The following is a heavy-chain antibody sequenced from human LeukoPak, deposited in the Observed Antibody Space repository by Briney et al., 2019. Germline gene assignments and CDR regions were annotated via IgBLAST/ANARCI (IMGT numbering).Heavy chain of an antibody. CDR2: ISYDGSNK. Sequence: VISYDGSNKYYADSVKGRFTISRDNAKNSLYLHMDSLRAEGTAVYYCARGAYSSGWAYFDHWGQGTLVTVSS. J-gene: IGHJ4*02. V-gene: IGHV3-30*05. D-gene: IGHD6-19*01. CDR3: ARGAYSSGWAYFDH.